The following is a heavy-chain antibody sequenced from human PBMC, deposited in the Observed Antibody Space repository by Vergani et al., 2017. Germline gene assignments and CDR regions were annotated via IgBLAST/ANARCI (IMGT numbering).Heavy chain of an antibody. J-gene: IGHJ6*04. V-gene: IGHV3-23*01. Sequence: EVQLLESGGDLVQPGGSLRLSCAASGFTFNHSAMNWVRQAPGKGLEWVSGISGSGGSTYYAGSVKGRFTISRDSSKNTLYLQMNSLSAGDTAVYYCAKANPRSSGYDYVYYDGAMDVWGEGTTVIVAS. CDR3: AKANPRSSGYDYVYYDGAMDV. CDR2: ISGSGGST. D-gene: IGHD5-12*01. CDR1: GFTFNHSA.